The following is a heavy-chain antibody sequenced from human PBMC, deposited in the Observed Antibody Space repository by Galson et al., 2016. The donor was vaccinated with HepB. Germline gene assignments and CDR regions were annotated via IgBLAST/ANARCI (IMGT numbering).Heavy chain of an antibody. Sequence: SETLSLTCTVSGGSISSYYWSWIRQPPGKGLEWIGYIYYSGSTNYNPSLKSRVTISVDTSKNQFSLKLSSVTAADTVVYYCARASPRDSSGWYPDAFDIWGQGTVVTVSS. D-gene: IGHD6-19*01. J-gene: IGHJ3*02. V-gene: IGHV4-59*01. CDR1: GGSISSYY. CDR3: ARASPRDSSGWYPDAFDI. CDR2: IYYSGST.